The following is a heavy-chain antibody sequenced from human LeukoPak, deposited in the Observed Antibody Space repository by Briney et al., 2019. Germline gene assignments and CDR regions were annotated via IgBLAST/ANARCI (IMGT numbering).Heavy chain of an antibody. Sequence: GGSLRLSCAASGFTFSNYYMSWVRQAPGKGLEWVSGISGSGGSTDYADSVEGRFTISRDNSKNTLYLQMNSLRVEDTAVYYCAKDPGYQVVYCFDYWGQGTLVTVSS. J-gene: IGHJ4*02. CDR1: GFTFSNYY. V-gene: IGHV3-23*01. D-gene: IGHD2-2*01. CDR3: AKDPGYQVVYCFDY. CDR2: ISGSGGST.